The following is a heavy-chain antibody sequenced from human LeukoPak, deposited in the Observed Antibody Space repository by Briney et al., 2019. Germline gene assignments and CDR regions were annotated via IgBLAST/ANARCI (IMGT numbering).Heavy chain of an antibody. D-gene: IGHD4-17*01. CDR2: ISYDGSNK. V-gene: IGHV3-30-3*01. Sequence: EGSLRLSCAASGFTFSSYAMHWVRQAPGKGLEWVAVISYDGSNKYYADSVKGRFTISRDNSKNTLYLQMNSLRAEDTAVYYCARDQDQQGYGDPTGRPPAFDIWGQGTMVTVSS. CDR1: GFTFSSYA. CDR3: ARDQDQQGYGDPTGRPPAFDI. J-gene: IGHJ3*02.